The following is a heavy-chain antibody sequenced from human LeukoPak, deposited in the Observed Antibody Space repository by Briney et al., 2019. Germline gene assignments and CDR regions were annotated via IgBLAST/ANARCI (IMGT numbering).Heavy chain of an antibody. CDR1: GGSISGSSYY. CDR3: ARSRSAGY. J-gene: IGHJ4*02. Sequence: SATLSLTCTVSGGSISGSSYYRGWIRQPPGKGLEWIGSIYYSGSTYYNPSLKSRVTISVDTSKNQFSLRLNSVTATDTAVYYCARSRSAGYWGQGTLVTVSS. CDR2: IYYSGST. V-gene: IGHV4-39*01.